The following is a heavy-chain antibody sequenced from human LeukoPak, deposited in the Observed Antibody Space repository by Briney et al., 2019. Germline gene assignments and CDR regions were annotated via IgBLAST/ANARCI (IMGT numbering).Heavy chain of an antibody. Sequence: SVNVSCKASGGTFSSYAISWVRQAPGQGLEWMGGIIPIFGTANYAQKFQGRVTITADESTSTAYMELSSLRSEDTAVYYCASTVSDGDYEGEWFDPWGQGTLVTVSS. CDR3: ASTVSDGDYEGEWFDP. J-gene: IGHJ5*02. V-gene: IGHV1-69*13. D-gene: IGHD4-17*01. CDR1: GGTFSSYA. CDR2: IIPIFGTA.